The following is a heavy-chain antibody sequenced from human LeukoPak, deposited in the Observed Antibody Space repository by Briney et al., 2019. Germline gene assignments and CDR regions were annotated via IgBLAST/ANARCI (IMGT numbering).Heavy chain of an antibody. CDR1: GYIFTSYG. D-gene: IGHD2-8*02. CDR2: ISAYNGNT. CDR3: AREVSLVWSDY. Sequence: ASVKVSCKASGYIFTSYGISWVRQAPGQGLEWMGWISAYNGNTNYAQKLQDRVTMTTDTSTSTAYMELRGLRSDDTAVYYCAREVSLVWSDYWGQGTLVTVSS. J-gene: IGHJ4*02. V-gene: IGHV1-18*01.